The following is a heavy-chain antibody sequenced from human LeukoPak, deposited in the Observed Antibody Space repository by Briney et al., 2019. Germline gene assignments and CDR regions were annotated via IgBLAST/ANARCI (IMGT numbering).Heavy chain of an antibody. D-gene: IGHD3-16*01. CDR2: INPSGGST. CDR1: GYTFTGYY. Sequence: GASVKVSCNASGYTFTGYYMHWVRQAPGQGLEWMGIINPSGGSTSYAQKFQGRVTMTRDTSTSTVYMELSSLRSEDTAVYYCARDSREAVWGSYVIGDYWGQGTLVTVSS. J-gene: IGHJ4*02. V-gene: IGHV1-46*01. CDR3: ARDSREAVWGSYVIGDY.